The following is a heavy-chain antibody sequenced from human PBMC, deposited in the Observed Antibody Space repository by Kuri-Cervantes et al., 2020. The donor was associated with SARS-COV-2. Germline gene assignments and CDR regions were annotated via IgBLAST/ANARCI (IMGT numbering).Heavy chain of an antibody. J-gene: IGHJ6*03. CDR3: ARLGARRFLEWTPGWYYYYYMDV. CDR2: ISVYSGNT. Sequence: AAVKVSCKASGYSFTNYGISWVRQAPGQGLEWMAWISVYSGNTKYAENPQGRVTMTTDTSTSTAYMELANLRSDDTAVYYCARLGARRFLEWTPGWYYYYYMDVWGKGTTVTVSS. D-gene: IGHD3-3*01. V-gene: IGHV1-18*01. CDR1: GYSFTNYG.